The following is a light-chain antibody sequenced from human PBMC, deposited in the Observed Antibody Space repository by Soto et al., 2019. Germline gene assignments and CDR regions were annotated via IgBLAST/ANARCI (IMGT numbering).Light chain of an antibody. J-gene: IGKJ1*01. V-gene: IGKV1-39*01. CDR2: GAS. CDR3: QHSHSTPWT. CDR1: QTITTY. Sequence: DIQMTQSPSSLSASVGDRVTITCRASQTITTYLNWYQQKPGKAPKLLIYGASSLQSGVPSRFTGSGSGTDFTLTISSLQPEDFATYHCQHSHSTPWTFGQGTKVEIK.